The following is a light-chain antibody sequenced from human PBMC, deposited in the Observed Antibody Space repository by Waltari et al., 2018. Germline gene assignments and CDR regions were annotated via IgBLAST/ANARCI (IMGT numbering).Light chain of an antibody. Sequence: EIVLTQSPGTLSLSPGERATLSCRASQSVSSTYLAWYQQKPGQAPRLLIYDASSGATSIPDRFSGSGSGTDFTLTISRLEPEDFAVYYCQQYGSSSTFGQGTKMEIK. CDR3: QQYGSSST. J-gene: IGKJ1*01. V-gene: IGKV3-20*01. CDR1: QSVSSTY. CDR2: DAS.